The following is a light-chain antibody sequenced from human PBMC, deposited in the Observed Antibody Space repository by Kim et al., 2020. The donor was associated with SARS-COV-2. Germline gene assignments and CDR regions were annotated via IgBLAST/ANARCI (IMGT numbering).Light chain of an antibody. CDR2: DVS. J-gene: IGLJ1*01. V-gene: IGLV2-14*04. Sequence: GQSITISCTGTSSDVGGYTFVSWYQQHPGNAPKLIIYDVSSRPSGVSNRFSGSKSDNTASLTISGLQAEDEADYYCTAFASSNPCVFGTGTKVTVL. CDR1: SSDVGGYTF. CDR3: TAFASSNPCV.